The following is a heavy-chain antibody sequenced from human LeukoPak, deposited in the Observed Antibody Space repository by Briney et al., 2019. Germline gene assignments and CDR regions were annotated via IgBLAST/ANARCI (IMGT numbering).Heavy chain of an antibody. J-gene: IGHJ4*02. CDR3: VRISSSGWYAGDY. Sequence: GGSLRLSCSASGVTFCSYAMHWVREAPGEGVEYGSAISSNGGRTYYADSVKGRFTISRDNSKKTLYLQMSSLRAEDTAVYYCVRISSSGWYAGDYWGQGTLVTVSS. D-gene: IGHD6-19*01. V-gene: IGHV3-64D*06. CDR1: GVTFCSYA. CDR2: ISSNGGRT.